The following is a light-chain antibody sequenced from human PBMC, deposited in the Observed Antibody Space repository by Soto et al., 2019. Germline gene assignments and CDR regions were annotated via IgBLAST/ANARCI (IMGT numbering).Light chain of an antibody. CDR3: TSYTTSSTLV. CDR1: SSDIGTYNS. J-gene: IGLJ2*01. Sequence: QSALTQPASVSGSPGQSITISCTGTSSDIGTYNSVSWYQQHAGKVPKLMIYDVTNRPSGVSDRFSGSKSGNTASLTIFGLQAEDEADYYCTSYTTSSTLVFGGGTKLTVL. V-gene: IGLV2-14*03. CDR2: DVT.